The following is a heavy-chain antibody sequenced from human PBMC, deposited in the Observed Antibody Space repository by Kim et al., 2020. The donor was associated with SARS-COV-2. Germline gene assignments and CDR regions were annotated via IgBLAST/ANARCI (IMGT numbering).Heavy chain of an antibody. Sequence: GGSLRLSCAASGFTFSSYWMNWVRQAPGKGLEWVANIKQDGSEKYYVDSVKGRFTISRDNDESSLYLQMNSLRAEDTAMYYCARENYYGSGSSYNGVDYWGQGTLVTVSS. J-gene: IGHJ4*02. V-gene: IGHV3-7*01. CDR2: IKQDGSEK. D-gene: IGHD3-10*01. CDR1: GFTFSSYW. CDR3: ARENYYGSGSSYNGVDY.